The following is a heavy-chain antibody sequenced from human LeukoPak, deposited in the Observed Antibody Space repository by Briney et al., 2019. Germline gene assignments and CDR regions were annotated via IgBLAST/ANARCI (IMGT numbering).Heavy chain of an antibody. CDR1: GFTFSSYG. D-gene: IGHD6-19*01. V-gene: IGHV3-30*02. CDR3: ASVIAVAALFDY. Sequence: PGGSLRLSCAASGFTFSSYGMHWVRQAPGKGLEWVAFIRYDGSNKYYADSVKGRFTISRDNSKNTLYLQMNSLRAEDTAVYYCASVIAVAALFDYWGQGTLVTVYS. CDR2: IRYDGSNK. J-gene: IGHJ4*02.